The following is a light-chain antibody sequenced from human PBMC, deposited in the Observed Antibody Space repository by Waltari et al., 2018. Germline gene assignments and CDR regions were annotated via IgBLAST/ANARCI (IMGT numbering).Light chain of an antibody. J-gene: IGKJ3*01. Sequence: VMSQSPDSLAVSLGERATINCKSSQSVLHSSKNENSLAWYQQKPGQPPKLLIYWASTRESGVPDRFSGSGSGTDFTLTISSLQAEDVAVYYCQQYYDTPFTFGPGTKVDIK. CDR3: QQYYDTPFT. CDR2: WAS. V-gene: IGKV4-1*01. CDR1: QSVLHSSKNENS.